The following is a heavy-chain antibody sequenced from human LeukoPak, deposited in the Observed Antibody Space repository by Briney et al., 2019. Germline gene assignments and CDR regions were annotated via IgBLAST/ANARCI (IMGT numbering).Heavy chain of an antibody. CDR2: IGTAGDT. J-gene: IGHJ3*02. Sequence: GGSLRLSCAASGFTFSSYDMHWVRQATGKGLEWVSAIGTAGDTYYPGSVKDRFTISRENAKNSLYLQMNSLRAGDTAVYYCARNAYYYDSSGYYIHDAFDIWGQGTVVTVSS. V-gene: IGHV3-13*01. D-gene: IGHD3-22*01. CDR1: GFTFSSYD. CDR3: ARNAYYYDSSGYYIHDAFDI.